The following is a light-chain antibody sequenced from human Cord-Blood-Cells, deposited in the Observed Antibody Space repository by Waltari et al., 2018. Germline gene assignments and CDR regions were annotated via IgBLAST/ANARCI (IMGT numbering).Light chain of an antibody. Sequence: IQLTQSPYSLSASVGDRVTITCRASQGISSYLAWYQQKPGKAPKLLIYAASTLQSGVPSRFSGSGSGTDFTLTISSLQPEDFATYYCHQLNSYPITFGQGTRLEIK. V-gene: IGKV1-9*01. CDR2: AAS. CDR3: HQLNSYPIT. J-gene: IGKJ5*01. CDR1: QGISSY.